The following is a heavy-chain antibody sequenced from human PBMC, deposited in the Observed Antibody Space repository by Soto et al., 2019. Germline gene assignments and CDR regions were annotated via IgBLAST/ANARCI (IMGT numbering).Heavy chain of an antibody. CDR2: IYPGDSDT. CDR1: GYSFTSYW. V-gene: IGHV5-51*01. Sequence: GESLKISCKGSGYSFTSYWIGWVRQMPGKGLEWMGIIYPGDSDTRYSPSFQGQVTISADKSISTAYLQWSSLKASDTAMYYCARQYFSSTSCSYYYGMDVWGQGTTVTVSS. D-gene: IGHD2-2*01. CDR3: ARQYFSSTSCSYYYGMDV. J-gene: IGHJ6*02.